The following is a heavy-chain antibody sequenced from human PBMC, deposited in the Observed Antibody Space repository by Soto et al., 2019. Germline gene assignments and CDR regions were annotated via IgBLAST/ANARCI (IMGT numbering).Heavy chain of an antibody. D-gene: IGHD6-19*01. CDR3: AREGGAGTYMGFDY. CDR2: IYNSGTT. Sequence: QVQLQESGPGVVKPLGTLALTCTVSGGSISSNNWWMWVRQSPERGLEWIGEIYNSGTTNYNPSFNSRVTMSVDKSNNQFSLMLTSVTADDTAIYYCAREGGAGTYMGFDYWGQGTLVTVSS. CDR1: GGSISSNNW. V-gene: IGHV4-4*02. J-gene: IGHJ4*02.